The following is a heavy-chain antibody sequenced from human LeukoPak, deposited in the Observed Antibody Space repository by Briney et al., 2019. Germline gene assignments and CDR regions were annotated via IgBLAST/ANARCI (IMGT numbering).Heavy chain of an antibody. D-gene: IGHD6-19*01. Sequence: GSLRLSCAASGFTFSSYEMNWVRQAPGKGLEWVSYISSSGSTIYYADSVKGRFTISRDNAKNSLYLQMNSLRAEDTAVYYCARDVGLVAGSYFDYWGQGTLVTVSS. CDR3: ARDVGLVAGSYFDY. V-gene: IGHV3-48*03. CDR1: GFTFSSYE. CDR2: ISSSGSTI. J-gene: IGHJ4*02.